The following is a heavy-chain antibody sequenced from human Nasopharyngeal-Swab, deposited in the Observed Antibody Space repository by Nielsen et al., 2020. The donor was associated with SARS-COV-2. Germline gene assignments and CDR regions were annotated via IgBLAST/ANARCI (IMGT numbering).Heavy chain of an antibody. Sequence: GESLKISCAASGFTFSSYAMSWVRQAPGKGLDWVSGISGSGDSTYYADSVKGRFTISRDNSKTTLYLPMNSLIAEDTAVYYCAKWFGSSWYNSQSPDWGQGTLVTVSS. CDR1: GFTFSSYA. J-gene: IGHJ4*02. V-gene: IGHV3-23*01. D-gene: IGHD6-13*01. CDR2: ISGSGDST. CDR3: AKWFGSSWYNSQSPD.